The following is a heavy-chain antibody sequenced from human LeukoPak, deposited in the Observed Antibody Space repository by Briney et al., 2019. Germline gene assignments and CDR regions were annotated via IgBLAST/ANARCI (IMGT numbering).Heavy chain of an antibody. CDR1: GFTFDDYG. D-gene: IGHD4-17*01. Sequence: RPGGSLRLSCAASGFTFDDYGMSWVRQAPGKGLEWVSGINWNGGSTGYADSVKGRFTISRDNAKNSLCLQMNSLRAEDTALYYCARGLSDYGDYRTPDDYWGQGTLVTVSS. V-gene: IGHV3-20*04. J-gene: IGHJ4*02. CDR2: INWNGGST. CDR3: ARGLSDYGDYRTPDDY.